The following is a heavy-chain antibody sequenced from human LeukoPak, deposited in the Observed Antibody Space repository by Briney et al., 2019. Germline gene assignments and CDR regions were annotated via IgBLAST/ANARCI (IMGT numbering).Heavy chain of an antibody. CDR3: AREEASVGDY. CDR2: IHYSGST. Sequence: SETLSLTCTVSGGSISSNSHYWAWIRQPPGKGLEWIGSIHYSGSTFYSPSLKSRVTISVDTSKNQFSLILTSVTASDTAVYYCAREEASVGDYWGQGILVPVSS. V-gene: IGHV4-39*01. J-gene: IGHJ4*02. D-gene: IGHD2-21*01. CDR1: GGSISSNSHY.